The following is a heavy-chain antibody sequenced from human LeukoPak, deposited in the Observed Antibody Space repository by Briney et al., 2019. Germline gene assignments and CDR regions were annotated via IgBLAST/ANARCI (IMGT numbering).Heavy chain of an antibody. CDR3: ATIVPEYYYDSSGLGWFDP. Sequence: ASVTVSCKVSGYTLTELSMHWVRQAPGKGLEWMGGFDPEDGETIYAQKFQGRVTMTEDTSTDTAYMELSSLRSEDTAVYYCATIVPEYYYDSSGLGWFDPWGQGTLVTVSS. D-gene: IGHD3-22*01. CDR1: GYTLTELS. CDR2: FDPEDGET. J-gene: IGHJ5*02. V-gene: IGHV1-24*01.